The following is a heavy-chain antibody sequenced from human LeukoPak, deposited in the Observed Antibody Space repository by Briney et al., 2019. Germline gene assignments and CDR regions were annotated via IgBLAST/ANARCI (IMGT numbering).Heavy chain of an antibody. Sequence: SETLSLTCIVSGGSISSTSSNNYHWGWIRQPPGKGLEWIGSIYYSGSTYYNPSLKSRVTISVDTSKNQFSLKLSSVTAADTALYYCAREMGVVTAHGIDVWGQGTTVTVSS. CDR2: IYYSGST. D-gene: IGHD4-23*01. CDR3: AREMGVVTAHGIDV. V-gene: IGHV4-39*02. CDR1: GGSISSTSSNNYH. J-gene: IGHJ6*02.